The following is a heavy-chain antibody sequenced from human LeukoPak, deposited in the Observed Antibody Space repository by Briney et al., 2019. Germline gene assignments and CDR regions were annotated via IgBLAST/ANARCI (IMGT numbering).Heavy chain of an antibody. V-gene: IGHV1-69*13. J-gene: IGHJ4*02. CDR3: AKDAANPLYYFDG. D-gene: IGHD2-15*01. Sequence: SVKVSCKASLGTLSSHAISWVRQAPGQGLEWMRGISPIFDTANSVQKFQSSVTINANESTNTAYMELISLRAEDTAVYYCAKDAANPLYYFDGWGQGVPVTVSS. CDR1: LGTLSSHA. CDR2: ISPIFDTA.